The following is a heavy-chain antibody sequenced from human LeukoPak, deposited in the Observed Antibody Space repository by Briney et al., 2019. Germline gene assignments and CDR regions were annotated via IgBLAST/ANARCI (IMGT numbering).Heavy chain of an antibody. CDR3: ARGGKLMISMVRGVLASRDGLDI. CDR1: GYTFTGYY. D-gene: IGHD3-10*01. Sequence: ASVKVSCKASGYTFTGYYMEWVRQAPGQGLEWMGWINPNSGGTKYEQKFQGRVTMTRGTSISTAYMELSRLRFDDTAMYYCARGGKLMISMVRGVLASRDGLDIWGRGTMVTVSS. J-gene: IGHJ3*02. CDR2: INPNSGGT. V-gene: IGHV1-2*02.